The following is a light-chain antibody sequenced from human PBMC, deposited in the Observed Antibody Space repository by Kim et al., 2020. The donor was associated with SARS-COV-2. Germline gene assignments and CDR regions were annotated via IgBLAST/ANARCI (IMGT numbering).Light chain of an antibody. Sequence: APGETDRIACGGNNIGSKSVHWYQQKPGQAPVLVIYYSSDRPPGIPERFSGSNSGNAATLIISGVGAGDEADYYCQVWDSDSYHVIFGGGTKVTVL. CDR3: QVWDSDSYHVI. V-gene: IGLV3-21*04. CDR1: NIGSKS. J-gene: IGLJ2*01. CDR2: YSS.